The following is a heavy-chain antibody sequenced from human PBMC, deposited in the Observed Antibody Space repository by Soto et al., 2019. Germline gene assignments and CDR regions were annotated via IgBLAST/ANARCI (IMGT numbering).Heavy chain of an antibody. V-gene: IGHV2-5*02. CDR3: AHRAAGRDSSSPEGWFDP. J-gene: IGHJ5*02. CDR2: IYWDDDK. Sequence: QITLKESGPTLVKPTQTLTLTCTFSGFSLSTSGVGVGWIRQPPGKALEWLALIYWDDDKRYSPSLKSRLTITKDTSKNQVVLTMTNMDPVDTATYYCAHRAAGRDSSSPEGWFDPWGQGTLVTVSS. CDR1: GFSLSTSGVG. D-gene: IGHD6-6*01.